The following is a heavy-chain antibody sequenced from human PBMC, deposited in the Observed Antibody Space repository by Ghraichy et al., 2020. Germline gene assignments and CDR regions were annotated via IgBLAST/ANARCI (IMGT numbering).Heavy chain of an antibody. CDR2: IYPGDSDT. J-gene: IGHJ6*02. CDR1: GYSFTSYW. Sequence: GESLNISCKGSGYSFTSYWIGWVRQMPGKGLEWMGIIYPGDSDTIYSPSFQGQVTISADKSISTAYLQWSSLKASDTAMYYCARPYYYGSGSDYGMDVWGQGTTVTVSS. D-gene: IGHD3-10*01. CDR3: ARPYYYGSGSDYGMDV. V-gene: IGHV5-51*01.